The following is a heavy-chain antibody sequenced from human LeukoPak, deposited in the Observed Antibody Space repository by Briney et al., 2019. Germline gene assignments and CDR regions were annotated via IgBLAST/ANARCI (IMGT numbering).Heavy chain of an antibody. CDR1: GGSFSGYY. D-gene: IGHD6-13*01. V-gene: IGHV4-34*01. J-gene: IGHJ5*02. Sequence: SETLSLTCAVYGGSFSGYYWSWIRQPPGKGLEWIGEINHSGSTNYNPSLKSRVTISVDTSKNQFSLKLSSVTAADTAVYYCARGLDSSSWDPYNWFDPWGQGTLVTVSS. CDR3: ARGLDSSSWDPYNWFDP. CDR2: INHSGST.